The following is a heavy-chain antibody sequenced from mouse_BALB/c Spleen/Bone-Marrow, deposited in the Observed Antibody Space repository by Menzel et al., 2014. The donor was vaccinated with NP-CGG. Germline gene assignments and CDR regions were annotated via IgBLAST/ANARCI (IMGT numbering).Heavy chain of an antibody. Sequence: VQLQQSGPGLVAPSQSLSITCTISGFSLTSYGVHWVRQPPGKGLEWLVVIWSDGSTTYNSALKSRLSISKDNSKSQVFLKMNSLQTDDTAMYYCARHSGGNYGYAMDYWGQGTPVTVSS. V-gene: IGHV2-6-1*01. J-gene: IGHJ4*01. CDR3: ARHSGGNYGYAMDY. D-gene: IGHD2-1*01. CDR2: IWSDGST. CDR1: GFSLTSYG.